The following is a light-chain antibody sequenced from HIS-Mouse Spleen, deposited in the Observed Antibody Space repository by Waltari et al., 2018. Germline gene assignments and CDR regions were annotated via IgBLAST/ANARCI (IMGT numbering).Light chain of an antibody. Sequence: QSALTQPASVSGSPGQSITIPCTGTRSYVGGYNYVSWYQQHPGKAPKLMIYDVSNRPSGVSNRFSGSKSGNTASLTISGLQAEDEADYYCSSYTSSSTLRVFGGGTKLTVL. CDR3: SSYTSSSTLRV. CDR2: DVS. V-gene: IGLV2-14*03. J-gene: IGLJ3*02. CDR1: RSYVGGYNY.